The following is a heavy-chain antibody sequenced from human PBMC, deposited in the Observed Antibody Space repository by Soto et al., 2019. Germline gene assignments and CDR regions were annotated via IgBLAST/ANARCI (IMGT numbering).Heavy chain of an antibody. CDR2: IGTAGDT. D-gene: IGHD6-13*01. J-gene: IGHJ5*02. Sequence: TGGSLRLSCAASGFTFSSYDMHWVRQATGKGLEWVSAIGTAGDTYYPGSVKGRFTISRENAKNSLYLQMNSLRAGDTAVYYCARAAQGSSSWYWFDPWGQGTLVTVSS. CDR3: ARAAQGSSSWYWFDP. V-gene: IGHV3-13*01. CDR1: GFTFSSYD.